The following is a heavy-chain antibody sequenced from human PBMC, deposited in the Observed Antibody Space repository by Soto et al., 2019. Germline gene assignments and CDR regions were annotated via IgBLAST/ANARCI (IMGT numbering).Heavy chain of an antibody. CDR3: ASGTFDSSSPGDY. Sequence: SETLSLTCTVSGGSISSYYWSWIRQPPGKGLEWIGYIYYSGSTNYNPSLKSRVTISVDTSKNQFSLKLSSVTAADTAVYYCASGTFDSSSPGDYWGQGTLVTVSS. V-gene: IGHV4-59*01. CDR2: IYYSGST. D-gene: IGHD6-6*01. CDR1: GGSISSYY. J-gene: IGHJ4*02.